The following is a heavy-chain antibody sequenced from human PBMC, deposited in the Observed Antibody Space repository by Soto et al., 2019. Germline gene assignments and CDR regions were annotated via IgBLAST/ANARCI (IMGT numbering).Heavy chain of an antibody. CDR1: GFTFSDYY. CDR2: ISSSGSTI. V-gene: IGHV3-11*01. D-gene: IGHD4-4*01. J-gene: IGHJ4*02. CDR3: ARGRRATVTTSLPDY. Sequence: SLRLSCAASGFTFSDYYMSWIRQAPGKGLEWVSYISSSGSTIYYADSVKGRFTISRDNAKNSLYLQMNSLRAEDTAVYYCARGRRATVTTSLPDYWGQGTLVTVSS.